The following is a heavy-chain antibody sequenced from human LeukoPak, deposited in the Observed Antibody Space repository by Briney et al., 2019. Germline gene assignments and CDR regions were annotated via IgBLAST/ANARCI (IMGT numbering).Heavy chain of an antibody. Sequence: GGSLRLSCAASGFTFSDYYMSWIRQAPGKGLEWVSYISSSSSYTNYADSVKGRFTISRDNAKSSLYLQMNSLRAEDTAVYYCARDVTVAGTPGAFDIWGQGTMVTVSS. V-gene: IGHV3-11*05. CDR2: ISSSSSYT. J-gene: IGHJ3*02. CDR3: ARDVTVAGTPGAFDI. D-gene: IGHD6-19*01. CDR1: GFTFSDYY.